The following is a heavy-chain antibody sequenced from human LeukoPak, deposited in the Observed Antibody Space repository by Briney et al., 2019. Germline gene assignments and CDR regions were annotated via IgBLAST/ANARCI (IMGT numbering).Heavy chain of an antibody. CDR1: GFTFSSYA. CDR2: ISYDGSNK. V-gene: IGHV3-30*04. J-gene: IGHJ4*02. Sequence: GGSLRLSCAASGFTFSSYAMHWVRQAPGKGLEWVAVISYDGSNKYYADSVKGRFTISRDNAKNSLYLQMNSLRAEDTAVYYCARWRGGYVANWGQGTLVTVSS. D-gene: IGHD5-12*01. CDR3: ARWRGGYVAN.